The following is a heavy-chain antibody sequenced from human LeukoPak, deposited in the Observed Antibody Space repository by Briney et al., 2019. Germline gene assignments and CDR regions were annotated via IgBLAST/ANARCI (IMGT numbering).Heavy chain of an antibody. V-gene: IGHV3-30*03. CDR1: GFTFSSYS. Sequence: GGSLRLSCAASGFTFSSYSMNWVRQAPGKGLEWVAVISYDGSNKYYADSVKGRFTISRDNSKNTLYLQMNSLRAEDTAVYYCAREKGSYYVGYFDYWGQGTLVTVSS. D-gene: IGHD1-26*01. CDR3: AREKGSYYVGYFDY. J-gene: IGHJ4*02. CDR2: ISYDGSNK.